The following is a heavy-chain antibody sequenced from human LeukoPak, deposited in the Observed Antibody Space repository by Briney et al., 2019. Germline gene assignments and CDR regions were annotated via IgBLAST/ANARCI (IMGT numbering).Heavy chain of an antibody. Sequence: GGSLRLSCAASGFTFSSYAMSWVRQAPGKGLEWVSAISGSGGSTYYADSVNGRFTISRDNSKNTLYLQMNSLRAEDTAVYYCAKVISVYGSGSSVDYWGQGTLVTVSS. V-gene: IGHV3-23*01. J-gene: IGHJ4*02. D-gene: IGHD3-10*01. CDR3: AKVISVYGSGSSVDY. CDR2: ISGSGGST. CDR1: GFTFSSYA.